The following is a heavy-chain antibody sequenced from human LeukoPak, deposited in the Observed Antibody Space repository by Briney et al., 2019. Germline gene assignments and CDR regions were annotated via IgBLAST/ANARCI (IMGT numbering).Heavy chain of an antibody. J-gene: IGHJ3*02. D-gene: IGHD3-10*01. CDR2: ISGSGGST. CDR3: ARGSTMDYYTFDI. V-gene: IGHV3-23*01. Sequence: GGSLRLSCAASGFTFSSYAMSWVRQAPGRGLDWVSAISGSGGSTYYADSVKGRFTISRDNSKNTLYLQMNSLRAGDTALYYCARGSTMDYYTFDIWGQGTMVTVSS. CDR1: GFTFSSYA.